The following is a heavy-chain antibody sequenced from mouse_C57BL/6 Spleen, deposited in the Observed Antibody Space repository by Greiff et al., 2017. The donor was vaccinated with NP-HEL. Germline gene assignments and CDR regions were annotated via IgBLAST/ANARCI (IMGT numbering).Heavy chain of an antibody. CDR2: IDPEDGDT. V-gene: IGHV14-2*01. J-gene: IGHJ4*01. Sequence: EVQLQQSGAELVKPGASVKLSCTASGFNIKDYYMHWVKQRPEQGLEWIGRIDPEDGDTKYAPKFQGQATITADTSSNTAYLQLSSLTSEDTAVYYCARRGYYGSSYAMDYWGQGTSVTVSS. CDR3: ARRGYYGSSYAMDY. CDR1: GFNIKDYY. D-gene: IGHD1-1*01.